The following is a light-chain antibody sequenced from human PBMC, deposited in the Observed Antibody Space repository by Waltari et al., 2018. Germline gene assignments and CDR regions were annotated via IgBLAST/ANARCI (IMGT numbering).Light chain of an antibody. Sequence: EIVLTQSPATLSLSPGDTATLSCRASQSVGSYLAWYQQKPGQPPRLLIYDASNRATGVPARFRGGGSGTEFTLTISSLEAEDSAVYYCQQRSNWTPHTFGQGARLAIK. CDR3: QQRSNWTPHT. V-gene: IGKV3-11*01. CDR1: QSVGSY. J-gene: IGKJ2*01. CDR2: DAS.